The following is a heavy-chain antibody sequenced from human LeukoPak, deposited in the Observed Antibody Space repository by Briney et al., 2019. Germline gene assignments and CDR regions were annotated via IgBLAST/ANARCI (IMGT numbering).Heavy chain of an antibody. Sequence: GSLRLSCAASGFTFSSFWMHWVRQPPGQGLEWIGEISLTGRTNYNPSLIGRVIMSLDESRNQLSLTLTSVTAADTAMYYCTRESGPYCPFGYWGQGTLVVVPS. V-gene: IGHV4-4*02. D-gene: IGHD1-26*01. CDR2: ISLTGRT. CDR3: TRESGPYCPFGY. J-gene: IGHJ4*02. CDR1: GFTFSSFW.